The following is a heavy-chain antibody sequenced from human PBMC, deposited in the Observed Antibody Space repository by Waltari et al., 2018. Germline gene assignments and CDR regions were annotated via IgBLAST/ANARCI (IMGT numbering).Heavy chain of an antibody. Sequence: QVQLQVSGPGLVKPSGTLSLTCTVSGYSIKNNYYWGWIRQPPGEGLEWIGTIYHTGDTYYNPSLKSRVIISVDTSKNQFSLRLSSVTAADTAVYYCARVVPRAANDYWGQGTLVTVSS. CDR3: ARVVPRAANDY. D-gene: IGHD3-10*01. J-gene: IGHJ4*02. CDR2: IYHTGDT. V-gene: IGHV4-38-2*02. CDR1: GYSIKNNYY.